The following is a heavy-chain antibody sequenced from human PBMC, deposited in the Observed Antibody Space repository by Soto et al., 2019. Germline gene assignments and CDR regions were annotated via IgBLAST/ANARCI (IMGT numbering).Heavy chain of an antibody. CDR2: MNPNSGNT. J-gene: IGHJ6*03. CDR1: GYTFTSYD. Sequence: ASVKVSFKASGYTFTSYDINWVRQATGQGLEWMGWMNPNSGNTGYAQKFQGRVTMTRNTSISTAYMELSSLRSEDTAVYYCAREYYYGSGSYDYYYMDVWGKGTTVTVSS. CDR3: AREYYYGSGSYDYYYMDV. V-gene: IGHV1-8*01. D-gene: IGHD3-10*01.